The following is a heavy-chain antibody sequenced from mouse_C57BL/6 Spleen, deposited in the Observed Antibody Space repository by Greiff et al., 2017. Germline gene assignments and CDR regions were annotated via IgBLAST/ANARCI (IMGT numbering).Heavy chain of an antibody. CDR2: ISYDGSN. J-gene: IGHJ2*01. D-gene: IGHD2-2*01. CDR1: GYSITSGYY. CDR3: ARGIYYGYDVDY. Sequence: EVKLMESGPGLVKPSQSLSLTCSVTGYSITSGYYWNWIRQFPGNKLEWMGYISYDGSNNYNPSLKNRISITRDTSKNQFFLKLNSVTTEDTATYYCARGIYYGYDVDYWGQGTTLTVSS. V-gene: IGHV3-6*01.